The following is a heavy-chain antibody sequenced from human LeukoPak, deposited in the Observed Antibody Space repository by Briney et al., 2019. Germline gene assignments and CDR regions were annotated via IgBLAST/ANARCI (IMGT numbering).Heavy chain of an antibody. J-gene: IGHJ6*02. CDR3: ARGRRFLEWLFEYYYYYYGMDV. D-gene: IGHD3-3*01. CDR1: GYTFTSYY. V-gene: IGHV1-46*01. Sequence: ASVKVSCKASGYTFTSYYMHWVRQAPGQGLEWMGIINPSGGSTSYAQKFQGRVTMTRDTSTSTVYMELSSLRSEDTAVYYCARGRRFLEWLFEYYYYYYGMDVWGQGTTVTVSS. CDR2: INPSGGST.